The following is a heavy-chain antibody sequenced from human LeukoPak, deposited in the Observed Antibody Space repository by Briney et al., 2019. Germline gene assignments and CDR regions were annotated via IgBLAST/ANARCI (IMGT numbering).Heavy chain of an antibody. Sequence: SETLSLTCAVYGGSFSGYYWSWIHQPPGKGQEWIGEINHSGSTNYNPSLKSRVTISVDTSKNQFSLKLSSVTAADTAVYYCARGFNYDFWSGYRKEGAFDIWGQGTMVTVSS. V-gene: IGHV4-34*01. CDR2: INHSGST. CDR1: GGSFSGYY. CDR3: ARGFNYDFWSGYRKEGAFDI. J-gene: IGHJ3*02. D-gene: IGHD3-3*01.